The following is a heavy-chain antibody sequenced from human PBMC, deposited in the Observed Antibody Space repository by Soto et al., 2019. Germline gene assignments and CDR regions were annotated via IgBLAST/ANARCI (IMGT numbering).Heavy chain of an antibody. Sequence: QVQLVQSGAEVKKPGASVKVSCKASGYTFTSFGISWVRQAPGQGLEWMGWISAYNGNTDYAQKFRGRVTVTTDTSTNTAFMELSSLRSEDTAVYYCARDWTAAAGPTRFDPWGQGTLVTVSS. J-gene: IGHJ5*02. V-gene: IGHV1-18*01. CDR1: GYTFTSFG. CDR2: ISAYNGNT. D-gene: IGHD6-13*01. CDR3: ARDWTAAAGPTRFDP.